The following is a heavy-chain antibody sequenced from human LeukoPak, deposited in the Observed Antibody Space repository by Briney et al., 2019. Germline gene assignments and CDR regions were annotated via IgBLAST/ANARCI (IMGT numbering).Heavy chain of an antibody. V-gene: IGHV3-33*08. D-gene: IGHD3-3*01. CDR1: GFTFSSYG. CDR3: ARGLVSSGDYYMDV. Sequence: GGSLRLSCAASGFTFSSYGMHWVRQAPGKGLEWVAVIWYGGSNKYYADSVKGRFTISRDNSKNTLYLQMNSLRAEDTAVYYCARGLVSSGDYYMDVWGKGTTVTVSS. CDR2: IWYGGSNK. J-gene: IGHJ6*03.